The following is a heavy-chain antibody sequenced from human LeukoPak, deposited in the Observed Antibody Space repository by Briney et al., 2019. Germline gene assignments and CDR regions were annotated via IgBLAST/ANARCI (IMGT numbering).Heavy chain of an antibody. Sequence: GGSLRLSCAASGFTFSGYGMHWVRQAPGKGLERVAFIHYDRSDKYYADSVKGRFTISRDNSKNTLYLQMNSLRAEDTAVYYCAKDLGNSFDYWGQGTLVTVSS. V-gene: IGHV3-30*02. CDR3: AKDLGNSFDY. J-gene: IGHJ4*02. CDR2: IHYDRSDK. CDR1: GFTFSGYG. D-gene: IGHD4-23*01.